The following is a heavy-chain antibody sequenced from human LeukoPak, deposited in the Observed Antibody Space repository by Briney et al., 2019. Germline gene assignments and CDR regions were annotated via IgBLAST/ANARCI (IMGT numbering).Heavy chain of an antibody. Sequence: GGSLRLSCAASGFTLRDYWMHWVRQVPGKRLVWVSRISGDGSVTNYADSVKGRFTISRDNAKNTLFLQINSLRAEDTAVYYCARYSSSSGVASYYLDYWGHGTLVTVSS. CDR1: GFTLRDYW. J-gene: IGHJ4*01. CDR3: ARYSSSSGVASYYLDY. V-gene: IGHV3-74*01. CDR2: ISGDGSVT. D-gene: IGHD6-6*01.